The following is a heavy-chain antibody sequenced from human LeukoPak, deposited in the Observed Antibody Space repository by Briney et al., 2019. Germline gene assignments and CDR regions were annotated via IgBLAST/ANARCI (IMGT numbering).Heavy chain of an antibody. CDR1: GGSISSYY. D-gene: IGHD3/OR15-3a*01. J-gene: IGHJ4*02. CDR2: IYYSGST. V-gene: IGHV4-59*08. Sequence: PSETLSLTCTVSGGSISSYYWSWLRQPPGKGLEWIGYIYYSGSTNYNPSLKSRVTISVDTSKNQFSLKLSSVTATDTAVYYCVRHDLAKYLPDSWGQGTLVTVSS. CDR3: VRHDLAKYLPDS.